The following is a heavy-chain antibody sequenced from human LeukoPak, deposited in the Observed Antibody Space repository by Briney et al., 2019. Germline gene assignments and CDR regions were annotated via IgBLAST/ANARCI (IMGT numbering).Heavy chain of an antibody. D-gene: IGHD3-16*01. CDR1: GFTFGDYA. CDR2: IRSKAYGGTT. V-gene: IGHV3-49*04. J-gene: IGHJ4*02. CDR3: TKSAFYFDY. Sequence: GGSLRLSCTASGFTFGDYAMSWVRQAPGKGLEWVGFIRSKAYGGTTEYAASVKGRFTISRDDSKSIAYLQMSSLKTEDTAVYYCTKSAFYFDYWGQGTLVTVSS.